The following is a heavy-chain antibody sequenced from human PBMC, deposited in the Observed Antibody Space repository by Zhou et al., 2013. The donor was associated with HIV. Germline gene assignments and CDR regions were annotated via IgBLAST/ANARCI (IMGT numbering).Heavy chain of an antibody. Sequence: QVQLQESGPGLVKPSETLSLTCTVSGGSISRSSYYWGWIRQPPGKGLEWIGSVYYSGSTYYNPSLKSRVTISVDTSKNQFSLKLSSVTAADTAVYYCARAPTPYGDYVVDRMDVWGQGTTVTVSS. CDR2: VYYSGST. V-gene: IGHV4-39*01. J-gene: IGHJ6*02. D-gene: IGHD4-17*01. CDR3: ARAPTPYGDYVVDRMDV. CDR1: GGSISRSSYY.